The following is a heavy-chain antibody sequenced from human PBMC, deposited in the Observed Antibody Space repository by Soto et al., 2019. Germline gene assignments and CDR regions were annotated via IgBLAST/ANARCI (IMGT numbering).Heavy chain of an antibody. Sequence: QLVESGGGLVQPGGSLRLSCEASGFPFSGYWMSWVRQAPGKGLEWVADIKHDGRVQYYVDSVKGRFTISRDNAKKLLYLQMTGLRAEDTALYYCARAPYSNGWYRFDLWGQGTLVTVSS. D-gene: IGHD6-19*01. J-gene: IGHJ4*02. V-gene: IGHV3-7*03. CDR1: GFPFSGYW. CDR3: ARAPYSNGWYRFDL. CDR2: IKHDGRVQ.